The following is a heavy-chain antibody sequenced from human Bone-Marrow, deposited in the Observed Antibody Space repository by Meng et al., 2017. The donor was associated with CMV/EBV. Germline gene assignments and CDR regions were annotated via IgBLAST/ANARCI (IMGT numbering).Heavy chain of an antibody. CDR3: SRDTTPGNSSAWYDALDI. J-gene: IGHJ3*02. Sequence: GESLKISCAVSGFSLRNYWMTWVRQAPGKGLEWVANIREDGDERHYVDSVKGRFTISRDNAKNSLSLQMNSLRAEDTAVYYCSRDTTPGNSSAWYDALDIWGRGTVVTFSS. D-gene: IGHD6-19*01. V-gene: IGHV3-7*01. CDR2: IREDGDER. CDR1: GFSLRNYW.